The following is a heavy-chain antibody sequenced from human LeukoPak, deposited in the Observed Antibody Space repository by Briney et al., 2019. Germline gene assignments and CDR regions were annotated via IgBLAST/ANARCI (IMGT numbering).Heavy chain of an antibody. V-gene: IGHV3-21*01. CDR2: ISSSSSYI. CDR3: AKEFAADDNWFDP. Sequence: GGSLRLSCAASGFTFSSYSMNWVRQAPGKGLEWVSSISSSSSYIYYADSVKGRFTISRDNSKNTLYLQMNSLRAEDTAVYYCAKEFAADDNWFDPWGQGTLVTVSS. D-gene: IGHD6-13*01. CDR1: GFTFSSYS. J-gene: IGHJ5*02.